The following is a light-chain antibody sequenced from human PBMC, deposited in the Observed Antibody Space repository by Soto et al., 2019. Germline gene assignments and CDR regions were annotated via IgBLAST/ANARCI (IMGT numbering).Light chain of an antibody. J-gene: IGKJ2*01. V-gene: IGKV3-20*01. Sequence: DTVLTQPPGTLSLSPGERATLSCRASQSVSSSYLAWYQQKPGQAPRLLIYGTSSRATGIPDRFSGSGSGTDCTLTISRMELEDFAVYFCQRFGSSPSMYTFGQGTKLEIK. CDR2: GTS. CDR3: QRFGSSPSMYT. CDR1: QSVSSSY.